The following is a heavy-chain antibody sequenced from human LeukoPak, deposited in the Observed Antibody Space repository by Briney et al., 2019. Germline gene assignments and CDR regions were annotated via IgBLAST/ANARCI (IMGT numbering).Heavy chain of an antibody. V-gene: IGHV3-23*01. CDR1: GFTFSSYA. CDR3: TKEYCSGGSCFYYYYMDV. Sequence: PGGSLRLSCAASGFTFSSYAMSWVRQAPGKGLEWVSAISGSGGSTYYADSVKGRFTISRDNSKNTLYLQMNSLRAEDTAIYYCTKEYCSGGSCFYYYYMDVWGKGTTVTVSS. D-gene: IGHD2-15*01. J-gene: IGHJ6*03. CDR2: ISGSGGST.